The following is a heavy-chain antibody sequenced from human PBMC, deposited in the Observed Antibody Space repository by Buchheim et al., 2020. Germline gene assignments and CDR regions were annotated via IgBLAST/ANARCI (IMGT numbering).Heavy chain of an antibody. V-gene: IGHV3-30*18. CDR1: GFTFSRYG. D-gene: IGHD2-2*01. CDR2: ISKDGSRK. CDR3: AKDRYCSSTTCSEGNYGMDV. J-gene: IGHJ6*02. Sequence: QVQLVESGGGVVQPGRSLRLSCAASGFTFSRYGMHWVRQAPGKRLEWVSLISKDGSRKYYPDSVKDRFTISRDNPKSTLYLQMNSLRAEDTAVYYCAKDRYCSSTTCSEGNYGMDVWGQGAT.